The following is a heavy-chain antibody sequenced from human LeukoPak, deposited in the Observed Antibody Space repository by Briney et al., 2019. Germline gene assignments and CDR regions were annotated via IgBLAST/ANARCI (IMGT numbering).Heavy chain of an antibody. Sequence: GGSLRLSCVVSGSMFRNYWLSWLRQAPGKGLEWVANIKVDGSEKYYLDSVKGRFTISRDNAKNSLYLQMNSLRTEDTAVYYCGRKTGATGEAFDYWGQGTLVTVSS. CDR1: GSMFRNYW. V-gene: IGHV3-7*03. J-gene: IGHJ4*02. CDR2: IKVDGSEK. D-gene: IGHD7-27*01. CDR3: GRKTGATGEAFDY.